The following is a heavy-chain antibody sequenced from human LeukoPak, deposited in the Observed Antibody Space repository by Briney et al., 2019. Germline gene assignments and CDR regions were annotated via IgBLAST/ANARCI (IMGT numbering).Heavy chain of an antibody. CDR2: IDWDDDK. D-gene: IGHD3-16*02. CDR1: GFSLSTSGMR. V-gene: IGHV2-70*04. Sequence: SGPTLVNPTPTLTLTCTFSGFSLSTSGMRVSWIRQPPGKALEWLALIDWDDDKFYSTSLKTRLTISKDTSKNQVLLTMTNMDPVDTATYYCARSSTVYYDYVWGSYRPTYYFDYWGQGTLVTVSS. CDR3: ARSSTVYYDYVWGSYRPTYYFDY. J-gene: IGHJ4*02.